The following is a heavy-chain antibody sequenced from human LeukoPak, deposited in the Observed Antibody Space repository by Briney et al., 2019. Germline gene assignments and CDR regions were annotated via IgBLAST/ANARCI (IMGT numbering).Heavy chain of an antibody. D-gene: IGHD6-25*01. J-gene: IGHJ5*02. CDR3: ARGSSARGTFDP. Sequence: AQKLQGRVTMTTDTSTSTAYMELRSLRSDDTAVYYCARGSSARGTFDPWGQGTLVTVSS. V-gene: IGHV1-18*01.